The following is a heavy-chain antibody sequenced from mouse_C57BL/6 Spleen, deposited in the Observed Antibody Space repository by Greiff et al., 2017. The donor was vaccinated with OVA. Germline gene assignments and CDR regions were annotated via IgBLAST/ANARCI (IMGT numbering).Heavy chain of an antibody. CDR1: GYTFTSYW. CDR2: IDPSDSET. J-gene: IGHJ2*01. D-gene: IGHD1-1*01. V-gene: IGHV1-52*01. CDR3: ARAEFPYYRSGDY. Sequence: VQLQQPGAELVRPGSSVKLSCKASGYTFTSYWMHWVKQRPIQGLEWIGNIDPSDSETHYNQKFKDKATLTVDKSSSTAYMQLSSLTSEDSAVYYCARAEFPYYRSGDYWGQGTTLTVSS.